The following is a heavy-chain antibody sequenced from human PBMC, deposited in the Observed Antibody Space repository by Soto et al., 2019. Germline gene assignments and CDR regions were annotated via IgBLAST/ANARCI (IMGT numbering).Heavy chain of an antibody. CDR3: ARVPIPLFYGMDV. V-gene: IGHV3-9*01. CDR1: GFIFSSYG. J-gene: IGHJ6*02. D-gene: IGHD2-2*02. Sequence: PGGSLRLSCAASGFIFSSYGINWVRQAPGKGLEWVSGISWNSGSIGYADSVKGRFTISRDNAKNSLYLQMNSLRSEDTAVFYCARVPIPLFYGMDVWGQGTTVTVSS. CDR2: ISWNSGSI.